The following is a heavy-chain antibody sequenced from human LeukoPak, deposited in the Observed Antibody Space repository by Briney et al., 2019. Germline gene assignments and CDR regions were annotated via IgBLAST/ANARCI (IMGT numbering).Heavy chain of an antibody. CDR2: ISDNGYDT. CDR1: GFTFSSSA. J-gene: IGHJ6*03. V-gene: IGHV3-23*01. D-gene: IGHD2-15*01. CDR3: AKNGDRGAYCTGGTCYPYFYYYMDV. Sequence: GGSLRLSCAASGFTFSSSAMTWVRQAPGKGLEWVSAISDNGYDTFYADSVKGRFTISRDNSKNAVYLQMNSLRAEDTAIYYCAKNGDRGAYCTGGTCYPYFYYYMDVWGKGTTVTI.